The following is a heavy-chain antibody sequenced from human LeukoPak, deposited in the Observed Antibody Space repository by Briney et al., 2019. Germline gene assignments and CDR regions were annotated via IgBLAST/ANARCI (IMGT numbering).Heavy chain of an antibody. Sequence: SETLSLTCAVSGGSISSGGYSWGWIRQPPGKGLEWIGSIYYSGSTYYNPSLKSRVTISVDTSKNQFSLKLSSVTAADTAVYYCARLSYDYYYYYYMDVWGKGTTVTVSS. CDR3: ARLSYDYYYYYYMDV. D-gene: IGHD3-10*01. V-gene: IGHV4-39*07. CDR1: GGSISSGGYS. CDR2: IYYSGST. J-gene: IGHJ6*03.